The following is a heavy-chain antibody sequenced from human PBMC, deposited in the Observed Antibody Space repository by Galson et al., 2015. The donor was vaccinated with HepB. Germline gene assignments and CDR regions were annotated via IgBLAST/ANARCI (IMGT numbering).Heavy chain of an antibody. D-gene: IGHD4-17*01. J-gene: IGHJ6*02. V-gene: IGHV3-21*01. CDR1: GFTSNSYS. CDR3: ASDYGDYSSKYYYYGMDV. CDR2: ISSSSSYT. Sequence: SLRLSCAASGFTSNSYSMNWVRRAPGKGLEWVSSISSSSSYTYYADSVKGRFTISRDNAKNSLYLQMNSLRAEDTAVYYCASDYGDYSSKYYYYGMDVWGQGTTVTVSS.